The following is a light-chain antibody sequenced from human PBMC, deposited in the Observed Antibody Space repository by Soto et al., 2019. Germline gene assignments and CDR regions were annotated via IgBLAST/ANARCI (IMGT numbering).Light chain of an antibody. CDR2: RAS. CDR1: QSIRRT. Sequence: TQSPSTLSVPPGASVPLSCRASQSIRRTSAWYQQRPGQAPRLLLYRASTRATGVPARFSGSGSGTLFTLTSSVLHSDFSAFYYCQLYKNLWTFGQGTKVDIK. CDR3: QLYKNLWT. J-gene: IGKJ1*01. V-gene: IGKV3-15*01.